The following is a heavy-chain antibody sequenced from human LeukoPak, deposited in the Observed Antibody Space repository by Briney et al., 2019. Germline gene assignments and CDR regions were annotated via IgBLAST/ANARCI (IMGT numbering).Heavy chain of an antibody. CDR3: ARDLSYYYDSSGYDCFDY. J-gene: IGHJ4*02. Sequence: GGSLRLPCAASGFTFSSYWMSWVRQAPGKGLEWVANIKQDGSEKYYVDSVKGRFTISRDNAENSLYLQMNSLRAEDTAVYYCARDLSYYYDSSGYDCFDYWGQGTLVTVSS. CDR1: GFTFSSYW. D-gene: IGHD3-22*01. CDR2: IKQDGSEK. V-gene: IGHV3-7*01.